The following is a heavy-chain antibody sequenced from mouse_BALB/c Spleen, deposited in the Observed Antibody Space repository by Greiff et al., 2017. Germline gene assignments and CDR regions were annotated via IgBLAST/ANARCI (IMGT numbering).Heavy chain of an antibody. D-gene: IGHD3-3*01. CDR1: GYTFTDYA. V-gene: IGHV1S137*01. J-gene: IGHJ3*01. CDR3: ARGDGGNWFAY. CDR2: ISTYYGDA. Sequence: VQLQQSGAELVRPGVSVKISCKGSGYTFTDYAMHWVKQSHAKSLEWIGVISTYYGDASYNQKFKGKATMTVDKSSSTAYMELARLTSEDSAIYYCARGDGGNWFAYWGQGTLVTVSA.